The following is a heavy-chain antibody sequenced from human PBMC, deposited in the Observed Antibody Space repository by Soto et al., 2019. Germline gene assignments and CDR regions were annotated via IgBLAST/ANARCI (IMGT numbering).Heavy chain of an antibody. Sequence: QVQLVQSGAEVKKPGASVKVSCKASGYTFTSYAMHWVRQAPGQRLERMGWIYAGNGNTKYSQKFQGRVTITRDTSASTDYMELSSLRSEDTAVYYCARGGQWELLKVEDYWGQGTLVTVSS. CDR2: IYAGNGNT. V-gene: IGHV1-3*01. CDR3: ARGGQWELLKVEDY. J-gene: IGHJ4*02. CDR1: GYTFTSYA. D-gene: IGHD1-26*01.